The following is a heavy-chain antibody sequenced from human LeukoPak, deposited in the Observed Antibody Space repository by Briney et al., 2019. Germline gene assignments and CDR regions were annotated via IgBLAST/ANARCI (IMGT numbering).Heavy chain of an antibody. V-gene: IGHV3-23*01. D-gene: IGHD6-13*01. CDR2: ISGSGGST. CDR1: GDSITSSH. CDR3: AKSLSSAAFFDAFDI. Sequence: ETLSLTCTVSGDSITSSHWWSWIRQSPGKGLEWVSAISGSGGSTYYADSVKGRFTISRDNSKNTLYLQMNSLRAEDTAVYYCAKSLSSAAFFDAFDIWGQGTMVTVSS. J-gene: IGHJ3*02.